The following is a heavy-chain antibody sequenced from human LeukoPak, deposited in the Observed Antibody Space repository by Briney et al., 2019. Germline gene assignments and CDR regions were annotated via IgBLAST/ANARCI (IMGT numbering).Heavy chain of an antibody. CDR2: ISYDGSNK. J-gene: IGHJ4*02. V-gene: IGHV3-30*18. CDR3: AKEKGYSYGYWYFDY. D-gene: IGHD5-18*01. Sequence: GRSLRLSCAASGFTFSSYGMHWVRQAPGKGLEWVGVISYDGSNKYYADSVKGRFTISRDNSKNTLYLKMNSLRAEDTAVYYCAKEKGYSYGYWYFDYWGQGTLVTVSS. CDR1: GFTFSSYG.